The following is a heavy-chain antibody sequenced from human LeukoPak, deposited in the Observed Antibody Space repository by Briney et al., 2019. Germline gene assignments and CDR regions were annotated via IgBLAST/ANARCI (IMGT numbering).Heavy chain of an antibody. CDR2: IHYSGST. J-gene: IGHJ4*02. CDR1: GGSISSSSYY. V-gene: IGHV4-61*05. D-gene: IGHD2-2*03. CDR3: ARGGPRIGYCSSTSCSFDY. Sequence: SETLSLTCAVSGGSISSSSYYWGWIRQPPGKGLEWIGYIHYSGSTNYNPSLKSRVTISVDTSKNQFSLKLSSVTAADTAVYYCARGGPRIGYCSSTSCSFDYWGQGTLVTVSS.